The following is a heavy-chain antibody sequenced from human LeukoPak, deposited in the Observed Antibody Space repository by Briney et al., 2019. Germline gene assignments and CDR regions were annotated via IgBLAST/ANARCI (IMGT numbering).Heavy chain of an antibody. J-gene: IGHJ4*02. CDR2: IASETYGGTA. CDR3: TRDQTPYY. V-gene: IGHV3-49*04. Sequence: GRSLRLSCAASGFTFSSYGMHWVRQAPGKGLEWVGFIASETYGGTAEYAASVKGRFTISRDDSKSIAYLQMNSLKTEDTAVYYCTRDQTPYYWGQGTLVTVSS. CDR1: GFTFSSYG. D-gene: IGHD2-15*01.